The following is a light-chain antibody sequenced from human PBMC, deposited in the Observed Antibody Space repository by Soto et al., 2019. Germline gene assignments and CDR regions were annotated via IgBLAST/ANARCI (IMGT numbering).Light chain of an antibody. J-gene: IGKJ1*01. CDR3: QQYGSSLSWT. Sequence: EIVLTQSPGTLSLSPGERATLSCRASQSVSSSYLAWYQQKPGQAPRLLIYGASSRATGIPDRFSGSGSGTDFPLTISRLEPEDFAAYYCQQYGSSLSWTFGQGTKVEIK. CDR1: QSVSSSY. CDR2: GAS. V-gene: IGKV3-20*01.